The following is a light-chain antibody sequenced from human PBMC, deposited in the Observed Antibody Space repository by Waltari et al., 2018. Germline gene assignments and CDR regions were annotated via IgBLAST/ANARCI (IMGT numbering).Light chain of an antibody. CDR1: QCVSRA. J-gene: IGKJ1*01. CDR3: QHYVNLPVT. CDR2: AAS. V-gene: IGKV3-20*01. Sequence: EIVLTQSPGTLYLSPGERATLSCRASQCVSRALAWYQQKPGQAPRLLIYAASTRATGVPDRFSGSGSGTDFSLTISRLDPEDFAVYYCQHYVNLPVTFGQGTKVEI.